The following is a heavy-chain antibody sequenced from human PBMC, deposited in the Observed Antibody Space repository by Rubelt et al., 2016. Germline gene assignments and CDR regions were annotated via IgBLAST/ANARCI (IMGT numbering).Heavy chain of an antibody. J-gene: IGHJ4*02. D-gene: IGHD3-10*01. V-gene: IGHV4-34*01. Sequence: QMQLQQWGAGLLKPSETLYLNCVVYGGSFGADYWSWVRQPPGRGLEWVGCFFASGSTYYNPYLKRRLSISVDTSKNHFSLRLVFVTAAYTVVYYCARGYGGLQGSFYYWGQGILVTVSS. CDR3: ARGYGGLQGSFYY. CDR2: FFASGST. CDR1: GGSFGADY.